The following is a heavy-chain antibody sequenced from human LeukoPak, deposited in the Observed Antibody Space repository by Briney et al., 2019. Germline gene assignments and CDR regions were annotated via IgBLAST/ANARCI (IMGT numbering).Heavy chain of an antibody. CDR3: AKDIGSGYDLGVDY. V-gene: IGHV3-9*01. D-gene: IGHD5-12*01. CDR1: GFTFDDYA. Sequence: PGGSLRLSCAASGFTFDDYAMHWVRQAPGKGLEWVSGISWNGGSIGYADSVKGRFTISRDNAKNSLYLQMNSLRAEDTALYYCAKDIGSGYDLGVDYWGQGTLVTVSS. CDR2: ISWNGGSI. J-gene: IGHJ4*02.